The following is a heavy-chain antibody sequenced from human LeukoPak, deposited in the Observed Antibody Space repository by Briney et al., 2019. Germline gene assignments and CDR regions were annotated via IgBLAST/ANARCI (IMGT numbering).Heavy chain of an antibody. CDR2: IRGDNGNT. J-gene: IGHJ4*02. CDR3: ARVDLLTGYYFFDY. D-gene: IGHD3-9*01. CDR1: GYTFSNYG. Sequence: GASVKVSCKASGYTFSNYGISWVRQAPRQGLEWVGWIRGDNGNTNYAQKLQGRVTMTTDTSTSTAYMELRSLGSDETAVYYCARVDLLTGYYFFDYWGQGTLVTVSS. V-gene: IGHV1-18*01.